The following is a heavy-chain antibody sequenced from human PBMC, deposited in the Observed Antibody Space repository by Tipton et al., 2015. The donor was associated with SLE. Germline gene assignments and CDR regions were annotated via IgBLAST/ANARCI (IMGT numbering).Heavy chain of an antibody. CDR3: AKEGSGSSDY. J-gene: IGHJ4*02. CDR2: ISGSGGST. D-gene: IGHD3-10*01. CDR1: GFTFSSYG. Sequence: SLRLSCAASGFTFSSYGVHWVRQAPGKGLEWVSAISGSGGSTYYADSVKGRFTISRDNSKNTLYLQMNSLRAEDTAVYYCAKEGSGSSDYWGQGTLVTVSS. V-gene: IGHV3-23*01.